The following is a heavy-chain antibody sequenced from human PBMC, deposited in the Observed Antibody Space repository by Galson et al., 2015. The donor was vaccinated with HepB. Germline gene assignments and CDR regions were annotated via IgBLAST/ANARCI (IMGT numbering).Heavy chain of an antibody. CDR3: ARAVAGPKLDY. J-gene: IGHJ4*02. CDR1: GYTFTNYS. V-gene: IGHV1-18*04. D-gene: IGHD6-19*01. CDR2: TSTYNGHT. Sequence: QSGAEVKKPGESLRTSCKASGYTFTNYSITWVRQAPGQGLEWMGWTSTYNGHTSLTQKFQDRVTMTTHTSTTTAYMQLRSLTSDDTAVYYCARAVAGPKLDYWGQGTLVSVSS.